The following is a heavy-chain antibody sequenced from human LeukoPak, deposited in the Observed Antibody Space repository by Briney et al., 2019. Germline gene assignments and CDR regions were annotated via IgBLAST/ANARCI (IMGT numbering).Heavy chain of an antibody. Sequence: SETLSLTCAVSGGSISSSNWWSWVRQPPGKGLEWIGEIYHSGSTNYNPSLKSRVTISVDKSKNQFSLKLSSVTAADTAVYHCARDIGAPAYYYYGMDVWGQGTTVTVSS. CDR3: ARDIGAPAYYYYGMDV. V-gene: IGHV4-4*02. J-gene: IGHJ6*02. CDR1: GGSISSSNW. CDR2: IYHSGST. D-gene: IGHD5-12*01.